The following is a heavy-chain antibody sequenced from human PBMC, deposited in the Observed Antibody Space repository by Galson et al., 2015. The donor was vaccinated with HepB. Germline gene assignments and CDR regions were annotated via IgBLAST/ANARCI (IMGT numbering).Heavy chain of an antibody. J-gene: IGHJ3*02. CDR2: IIPIFGAA. Sequence: SVKVSCKASGGTFSSYAISWVRQAPGQGLEWMGGIIPIFGAANYAQKFQGRVTITADESTSTAYMELSSLRSEDTAVYYCALTFITIFGVVTEHAFDIWGQGTMVTVSS. V-gene: IGHV1-69*13. CDR1: GGTFSSYA. CDR3: ALTFITIFGVVTEHAFDI. D-gene: IGHD3-3*01.